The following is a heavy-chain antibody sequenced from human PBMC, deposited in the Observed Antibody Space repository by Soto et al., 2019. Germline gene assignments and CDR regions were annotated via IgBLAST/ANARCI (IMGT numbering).Heavy chain of an antibody. CDR3: ARHPVYATGWQIDY. V-gene: IGHV4-39*01. J-gene: IGHJ4*02. CDR2: IYNSGRT. Sequence: PSETLSLTCTVSGGSTSSNIYHWGWIRQPPGKGLEWIGRIYNSGRTYYNASLKSRVSISIDTSKNQFSLKLTSVTAADTAVYYCARHPVYATGWQIDYWGQGALVTVSS. CDR1: GGSTSSNIYH. D-gene: IGHD2-2*01.